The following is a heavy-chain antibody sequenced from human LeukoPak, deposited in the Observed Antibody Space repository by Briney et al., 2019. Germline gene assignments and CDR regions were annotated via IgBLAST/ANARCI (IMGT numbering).Heavy chain of an antibody. CDR1: GYTFTDFY. D-gene: IGHD4-17*01. Sequence: ASVKVSCKASGYTFTDFYIHWVRQAPGQGLEWVGWINPNTGGSKYEQKFQGRVILTRGTSISTAYMELSRLRFDDTALYYCARLSTVNSRDWSDPWGQGTLVTVSS. J-gene: IGHJ5*02. V-gene: IGHV1-2*02. CDR3: ARLSTVNSRDWSDP. CDR2: INPNTGGS.